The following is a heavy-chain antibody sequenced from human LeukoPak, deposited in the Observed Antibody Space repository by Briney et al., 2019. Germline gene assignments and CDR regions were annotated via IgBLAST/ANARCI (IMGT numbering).Heavy chain of an antibody. J-gene: IGHJ4*02. CDR2: IYTSGTT. CDR3: ARGAPSDY. V-gene: IGHV4-4*07. CDR1: GGSMTVGSISTYY. Sequence: PSETLSLTCTVSGGSMTVGSISTYYWSWVWQAAGKGLEWIGRIYTSGTTNYNPSLKSRVTISIDTSKNQFSLKLNSVTAADTAVYYCARGAPSDYGGQGTLVTVSS.